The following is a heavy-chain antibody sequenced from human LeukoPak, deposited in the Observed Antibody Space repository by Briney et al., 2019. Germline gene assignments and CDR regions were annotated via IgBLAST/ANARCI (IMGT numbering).Heavy chain of an antibody. Sequence: PGGSLRLSCAVSGFRVSDYYMSWVRQPPGKGLEWVGLIRDSGEAFYADFARGRFAISRDESENTLYLQMNSLRVEDTAVYFCARDRAANQDWVEFDPWGQGTPVIVSS. J-gene: IGHJ5*02. V-gene: IGHV3-66*03. CDR3: ARDRAANQDWVEFDP. CDR1: GFRVSDYY. CDR2: IRDSGEA. D-gene: IGHD3/OR15-3a*01.